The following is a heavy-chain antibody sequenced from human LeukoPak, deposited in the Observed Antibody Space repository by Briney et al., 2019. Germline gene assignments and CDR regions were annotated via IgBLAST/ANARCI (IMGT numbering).Heavy chain of an antibody. Sequence: ASVKVSCKASGYTFTSYYMHWVRQAPGQGLEWMGIINPSGGSTSYAQKFQGRVTMTRDTSTSTVYMELSSLRSEDTAVYYCARDGVYYDSSGYYPHFDYWGQGTLVTVSS. CDR3: ARDGVYYDSSGYYPHFDY. V-gene: IGHV1-46*01. J-gene: IGHJ4*02. D-gene: IGHD3-22*01. CDR1: GYTFTSYY. CDR2: INPSGGST.